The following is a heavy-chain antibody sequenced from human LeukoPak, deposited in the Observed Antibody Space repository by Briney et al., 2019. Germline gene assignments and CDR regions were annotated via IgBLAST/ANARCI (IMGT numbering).Heavy chain of an antibody. V-gene: IGHV4-34*01. Sequence: PSETLSLTCAVYGGSFSGYYWSWIRQPPGKGLEWIGEINHSGSTNYNPSLESRVTISVDTSKNQFSLKLSSVTAADTAVYYCARGKVRFLAYGMDVWGQGTTVTVSS. CDR1: GGSFSGYY. D-gene: IGHD3-3*01. CDR2: INHSGST. CDR3: ARGKVRFLAYGMDV. J-gene: IGHJ6*02.